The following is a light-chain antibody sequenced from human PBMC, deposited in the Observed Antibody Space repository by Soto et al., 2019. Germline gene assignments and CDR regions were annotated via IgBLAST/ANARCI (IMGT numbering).Light chain of an antibody. CDR1: QSVSSSY. CDR3: QQYGSSGT. V-gene: IGKV3-20*01. CDR2: GAS. Sequence: EIELTQSPDTLSVSPGERATLSCRASQSVSSSYLAWYQQKPGQAPRLLIYGASNRATGIPDRFSGSGSGTDVTLTISRLEPEDFAVYYCQQYGSSGTFGQGTKVDIK. J-gene: IGKJ1*01.